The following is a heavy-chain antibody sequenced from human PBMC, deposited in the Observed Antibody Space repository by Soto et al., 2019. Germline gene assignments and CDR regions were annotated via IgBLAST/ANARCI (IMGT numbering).Heavy chain of an antibody. D-gene: IGHD3-10*01. V-gene: IGHV3-23*01. J-gene: IGHJ4*02. CDR2: ISGSGGST. CDR3: AKANYYGSGSYFSTSEY. Sequence: GGSLRLSCAASGFTFSSYAMSWVRQAPGKGLEWVSAISGSGGSTYYADSVKGRFTISRDNSKNTLYLQMNSLRAEDTAVYYCAKANYYGSGSYFSTSEYWGQGTLVTVSS. CDR1: GFTFSSYA.